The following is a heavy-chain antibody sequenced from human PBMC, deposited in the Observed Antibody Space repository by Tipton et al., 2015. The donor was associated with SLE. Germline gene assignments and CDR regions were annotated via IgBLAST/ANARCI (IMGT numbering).Heavy chain of an antibody. Sequence: TLSLTCTVSGDSISSHYWSWIRQPPGKGLEWIGYIYYSGRTNYNPSLKSRVTISADTSKNQFSLKLSSVTAADTAVYYCARQLTYYDFWSGYWAPSPCAFDIWGQGTMVTVSS. J-gene: IGHJ3*02. CDR3: ARQLTYYDFWSGYWAPSPCAFDI. V-gene: IGHV4-59*08. CDR2: IYYSGRT. D-gene: IGHD3-3*01. CDR1: GDSISSHY.